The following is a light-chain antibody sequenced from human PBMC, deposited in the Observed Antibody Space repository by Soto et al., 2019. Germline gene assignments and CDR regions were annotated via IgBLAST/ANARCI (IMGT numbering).Light chain of an antibody. Sequence: DIQMTQSPSSLSSSIGDRVTITCRASQTVSSYLNWYQQKPGKAPKLLIHGASNLQSGVPSRFSGSGSGTDFTLTVSSLEPEDFATYFCQHTYSIPYTFGQGTKVELK. CDR3: QHTYSIPYT. CDR2: GAS. J-gene: IGKJ2*01. V-gene: IGKV1-39*01. CDR1: QTVSSY.